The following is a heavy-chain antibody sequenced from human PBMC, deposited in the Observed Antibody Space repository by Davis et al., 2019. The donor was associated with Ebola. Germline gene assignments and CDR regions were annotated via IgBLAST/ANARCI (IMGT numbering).Heavy chain of an antibody. CDR3: ARLNTFYDFWSGRGYYFDY. CDR2: ISSSSSTI. D-gene: IGHD3-3*01. J-gene: IGHJ4*02. V-gene: IGHV3-48*04. Sequence: PGGSLRLSCAASGFTFSSYSMNWVRQAPGRGLEWVSYISSSSSTIYYADSVKGRFTISRDNAKNSLYLQVNSLRAEDTAVYYCARLNTFYDFWSGRGYYFDYWGQGTLVTVSS. CDR1: GFTFSSYS.